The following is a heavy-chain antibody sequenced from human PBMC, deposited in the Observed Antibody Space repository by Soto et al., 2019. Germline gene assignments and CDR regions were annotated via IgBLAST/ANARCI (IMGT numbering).Heavy chain of an antibody. V-gene: IGHV1-69*01. J-gene: IGHJ2*01. Sequence: QVQLVQSGAEVKKPGSSVKVSCKASGGTFSSYAISWVRQAPGQGLEWMGGIIPIFGTANYAQKFQGRVTITSDESTSTAYMELSSLRSEVTAVYYCARDQGCVGDCYQHWYFDLWGRGTLVTVSS. CDR2: IIPIFGTA. CDR3: ARDQGCVGDCYQHWYFDL. CDR1: GGTFSSYA. D-gene: IGHD2-21*02.